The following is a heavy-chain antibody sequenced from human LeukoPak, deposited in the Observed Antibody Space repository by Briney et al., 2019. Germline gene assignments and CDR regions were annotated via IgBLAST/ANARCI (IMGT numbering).Heavy chain of an antibody. J-gene: IGHJ4*02. CDR1: GFTFSTYS. CDR3: AREVMVRGEYGFDY. V-gene: IGHV3-21*01. D-gene: IGHD3-10*01. CDR2: ISSSSSYI. Sequence: GGSLTLSCAASGFTFSTYSMNWLRQAPGKGLEWVSSISSSSSYIYYADSVKGRFTISRDNAKNSLYLQMNSLRAEDTAVYNCAREVMVRGEYGFDYWGQGSLVTVSS.